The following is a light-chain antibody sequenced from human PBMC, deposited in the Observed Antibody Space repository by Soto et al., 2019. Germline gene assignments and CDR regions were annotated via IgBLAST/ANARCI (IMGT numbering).Light chain of an antibody. V-gene: IGLV2-14*01. CDR3: SSYTSSSTLV. CDR1: SGDVGGYNY. Sequence: QSVLTQPPSASGSPGQSVSISCTGTSGDVGGYNYVSWFQQYPGKAPKLIIHEVNKRPSGISNRFSGSKSGNTASLTLSGLQAEDEADYYCSSYTSSSTLVFGGGTKLTVL. CDR2: EVN. J-gene: IGLJ2*01.